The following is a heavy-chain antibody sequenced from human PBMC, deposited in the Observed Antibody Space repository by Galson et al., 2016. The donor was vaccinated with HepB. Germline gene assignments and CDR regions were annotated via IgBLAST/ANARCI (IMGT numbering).Heavy chain of an antibody. CDR2: IYPSAGTT. CDR1: GYSFISFY. D-gene: IGHD3-3*01. J-gene: IGHJ5*02. V-gene: IGHV1-46*03. Sequence: SVKVSCKASGYSFISFYMHWLRQAPGQGFEWVAAIYPSAGTTSCSQKFQGRVSVTGDTSASAVYMGLSGLTTGDTAVYYCAKECPHCRCFDPWGQGTLVTVSS. CDR3: AKECPHCRCFDP.